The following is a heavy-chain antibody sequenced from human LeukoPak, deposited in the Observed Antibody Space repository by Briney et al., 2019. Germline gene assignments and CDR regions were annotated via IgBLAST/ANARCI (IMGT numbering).Heavy chain of an antibody. CDR3: PRSFGAMVPGVIITGGNFDY. J-gene: IGHJ4*02. V-gene: IGHV1-69*05. CDR1: GRTFSSYA. Sequence: SVKVSCKAPGRTFSSYAISRLRQAPGQGPDWMRRTIPILGTANYAQKLQGRVTITTDESTRTAYMELSSLSTETTAVYSCPRSFGAMVPGVIITGGNFDYWGQGTLVTVSS. D-gene: IGHD3-10*01. CDR2: TIPILGTA.